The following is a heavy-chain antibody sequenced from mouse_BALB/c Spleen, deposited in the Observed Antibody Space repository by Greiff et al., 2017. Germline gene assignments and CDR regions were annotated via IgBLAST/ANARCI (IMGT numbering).Heavy chain of an antibody. V-gene: IGHV5-6-3*01. CDR1: GFTFSSYG. Sequence: EVKVEESGGGLVQPGGSLKLSCAASGFTFSSYGMSWVRQTPDKRLELVATINSNGGSTYYPDSVKGRFTISKDNAKNTLYLQMSSLKSEDTAMYYCARDQLGGTWFAYWGQGTLVTVSA. J-gene: IGHJ3*01. CDR3: ARDQLGGTWFAY. CDR2: INSNGGST. D-gene: IGHD4-1*01.